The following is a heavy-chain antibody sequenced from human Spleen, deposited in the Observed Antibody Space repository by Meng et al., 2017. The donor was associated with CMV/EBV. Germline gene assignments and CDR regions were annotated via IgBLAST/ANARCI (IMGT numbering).Heavy chain of an antibody. V-gene: IGHV4-59*12. CDR3: ARGRGPNWFDP. J-gene: IGHJ5*02. CDR2: IYYSGST. CDR1: GGSISSYY. Sequence: GSLRLSCTVSGGSISSYYWSWIRQPPGKGLEWIGYIYYSGSTNYNPSLKSRVTISVDTSKNQFSLKLSSVTAADTAVHYCARGRGPNWFDPWGQGTLVTVSS. D-gene: IGHD3-10*01.